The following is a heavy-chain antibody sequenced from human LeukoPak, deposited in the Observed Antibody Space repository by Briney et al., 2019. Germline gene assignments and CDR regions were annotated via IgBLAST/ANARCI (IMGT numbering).Heavy chain of an antibody. CDR3: AKGMTTGPRSVYHYMDV. V-gene: IGHV3-33*06. CDR1: GFTFRGYG. D-gene: IGHD4-17*01. Sequence: GGSLRLSCVASGFTFRGYGMHWVRQAPGKGLEWLSLLWYDGSNEYYADSVKGRFTISRNNSKNKLYLQMNSLRAEDTAVYYCAKGMTTGPRSVYHYMDVWGKGTTVTASS. J-gene: IGHJ6*03. CDR2: LWYDGSNE.